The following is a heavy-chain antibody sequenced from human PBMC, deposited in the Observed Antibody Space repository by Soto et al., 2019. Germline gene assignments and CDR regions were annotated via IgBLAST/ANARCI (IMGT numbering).Heavy chain of an antibody. Sequence: QVQLVQSGAEVKKPGASVKVSCKASGYTFTSYGISWVRQAPGQGLEWMGWISAYNGNTNYAQKHQGTVTMTTDTSTSTAYTELRSLRSDDTAGYYCARSVDRGPGVSYYYYGMDVWGQGTTVTVSS. J-gene: IGHJ6*02. D-gene: IGHD5-12*01. CDR3: ARSVDRGPGVSYYYYGMDV. CDR1: GYTFTSYG. CDR2: ISAYNGNT. V-gene: IGHV1-18*04.